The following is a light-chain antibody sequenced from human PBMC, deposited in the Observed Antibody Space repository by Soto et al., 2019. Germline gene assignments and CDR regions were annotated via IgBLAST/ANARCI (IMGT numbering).Light chain of an antibody. CDR2: RSN. J-gene: IGLJ3*02. Sequence: QSVLTQPPSASGTPGQRVTISCSGSSSNIGSDYVYWYHHLPGTAPKLLIYRSNQRPSGVPDRFSGSKSGTSASLAISGLRSEDEADYYCAAWDDSLWVFGGGTKLTVL. CDR3: AAWDDSLWV. CDR1: SSNIGSDY. V-gene: IGLV1-47*01.